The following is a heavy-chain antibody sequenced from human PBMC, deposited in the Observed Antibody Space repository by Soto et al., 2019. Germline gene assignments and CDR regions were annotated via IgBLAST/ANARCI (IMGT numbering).Heavy chain of an antibody. V-gene: IGHV3-33*01. CDR2: IWYDGSNK. Sequence: PGGSLRLSCAASGFTFCSYGMHWVRQAPGKGLEWVAVIWYDGSNKYYADSVKGRFTISRDNSKNTLYLQMNSLRAEDTAVYYCARGGPMVRGVVGSYYYYGMDVWGQGTTVTVSS. CDR1: GFTFCSYG. D-gene: IGHD3-10*01. CDR3: ARGGPMVRGVVGSYYYYGMDV. J-gene: IGHJ6*02.